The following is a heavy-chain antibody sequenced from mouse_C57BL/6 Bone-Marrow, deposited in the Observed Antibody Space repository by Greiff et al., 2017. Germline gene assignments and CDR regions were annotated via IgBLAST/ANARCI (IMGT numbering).Heavy chain of an antibody. CDR3: ARGGTGTGPWFAY. V-gene: IGHV1-26*01. D-gene: IGHD4-1*01. Sequence: EVQLQQSGPELVKPGASVKISCKASGYTFTDYYMNWVKQSHGKSLEWIGDINPNNGGTSYNQKFKGKATLTVDKSSSTAYMELRSLTSEDSAVYYCARGGTGTGPWFAYWGQGTLVTVSA. CDR1: GYTFTDYY. CDR2: INPNNGGT. J-gene: IGHJ3*01.